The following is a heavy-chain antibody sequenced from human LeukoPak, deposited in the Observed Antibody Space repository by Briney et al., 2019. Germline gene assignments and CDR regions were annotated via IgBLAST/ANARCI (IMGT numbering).Heavy chain of an antibody. CDR3: VRDGGTTGYDLLDY. J-gene: IGHJ4*02. D-gene: IGHD5-12*01. CDR1: GFTFRSYW. CDR2: INQDGSEK. Sequence: GGSLRLSCAASGFTFRSYWMSWVRQAPGKGLEWLANINQDGSEKYHVASVKGRFTISRDNAKNSVYLEMNSLPAEDTAVYYCVRDGGTTGYDLLDYWGQGTLLTVSS. V-gene: IGHV3-7*01.